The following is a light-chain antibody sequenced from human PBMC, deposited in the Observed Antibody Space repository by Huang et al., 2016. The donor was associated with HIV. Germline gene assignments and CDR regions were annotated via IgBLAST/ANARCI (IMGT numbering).Light chain of an antibody. J-gene: IGKJ2*01. Sequence: DIQMTQSPSSLSASVGDRVTITCRSSRIIDTYLNCYHHKPGKAPRLLIYAASNLQGGVPSRFSGSGSGTDFTLTINGLQLEDSATYYCQQSYTTLSFTFGQGTKLEI. CDR1: RIIDTY. CDR2: AAS. CDR3: QQSYTTLSFT. V-gene: IGKV1-39*01.